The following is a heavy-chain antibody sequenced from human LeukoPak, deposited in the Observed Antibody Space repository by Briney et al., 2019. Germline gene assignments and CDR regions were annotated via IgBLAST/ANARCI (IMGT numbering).Heavy chain of an antibody. Sequence: GASVKVSCRVSGDTLSELSINWVWQALGKGLEWIGGFDPQEGRTVYVPDLRGRVTMTEDTSTDTAYMEVSSLRSEDTAVYFCAAADSSGLEENFDYWGQGTLVTVSS. J-gene: IGHJ4*02. V-gene: IGHV1-24*01. CDR1: GDTLSELS. D-gene: IGHD3-22*01. CDR3: AAADSSGLEENFDY. CDR2: FDPQEGRT.